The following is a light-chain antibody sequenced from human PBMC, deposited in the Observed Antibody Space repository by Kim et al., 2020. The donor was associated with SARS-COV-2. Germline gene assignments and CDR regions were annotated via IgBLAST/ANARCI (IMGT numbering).Light chain of an antibody. CDR3: QQYGSSPFA. CDR2: GAS. CDR1: QSVSSSY. J-gene: IGKJ1*01. Sequence: EIVLTQSPGTLSLSPGERATLSCRASQSVSSSYLAWYQQKPGQAPRLVIYGASSRATGIPDRFSGSGSGTDFTLTISRLEPEDFAVYYCQQYGSSPFAFGQGTKVDIK. V-gene: IGKV3-20*01.